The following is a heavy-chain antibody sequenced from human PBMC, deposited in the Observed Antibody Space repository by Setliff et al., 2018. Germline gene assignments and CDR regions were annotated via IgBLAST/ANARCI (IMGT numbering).Heavy chain of an antibody. D-gene: IGHD3-22*01. Sequence: GGSLRLSCAASRFTFSNYWMSWVRQAPGKGLEWVANIKEDGSEKYYVDSVKGRFTISRDNAKNSLYLQMNSLRAEDTAVYYCARDPYDSSGYYFFDYWGQGTLVTVSS. V-gene: IGHV3-7*01. CDR3: ARDPYDSSGYYFFDY. CDR2: IKEDGSEK. CDR1: RFTFSNYW. J-gene: IGHJ4*02.